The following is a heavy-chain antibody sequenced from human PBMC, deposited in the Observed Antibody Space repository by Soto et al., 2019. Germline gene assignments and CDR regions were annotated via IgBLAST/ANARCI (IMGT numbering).Heavy chain of an antibody. V-gene: IGHV3-74*01. CDR1: GFAFSHYW. CDR2: INGDGSAT. CDR3: VRSDWFDP. J-gene: IGHJ5*02. Sequence: EVQLVEYGGGLVQPGGSLRLSCTASGFAFSHYWMHWVRQAPGKGLMWVSRINGDGSATTYADSVKGRFTISRDNAKNTLYLQMNSLRAEDTAVYYCVRSDWFDPWGQGTLVTVSS.